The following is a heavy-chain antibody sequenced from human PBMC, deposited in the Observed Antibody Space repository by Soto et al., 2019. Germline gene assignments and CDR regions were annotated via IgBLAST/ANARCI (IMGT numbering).Heavy chain of an antibody. CDR3: ARGYDYIWGSYRDNWFDP. Sequence: QVPLVQSGAEVKKPGASVKVSCKASGYTFTGYYMHWVRQAPGQGLEWMGWINPNSGGTNYAQKFQGWVTMTRDTSISTAYMELSRLRSDDTAVYYCARGYDYIWGSYRDNWFDPWGQGTLVTVSS. CDR2: INPNSGGT. V-gene: IGHV1-2*04. CDR1: GYTFTGYY. D-gene: IGHD3-16*02. J-gene: IGHJ5*02.